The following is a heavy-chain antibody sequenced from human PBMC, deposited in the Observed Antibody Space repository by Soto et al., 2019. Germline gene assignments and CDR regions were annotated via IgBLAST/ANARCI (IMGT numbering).Heavy chain of an antibody. CDR1: GYTFTGYY. J-gene: IGHJ6*02. Sequence: ASVKVSCKASGYTFTGYYMHWVRQAPGQGLGWMGWINPNSGGTNYAQKFQGWVTMTRDTSISTAYMGLSRLRSDDTAVYYCARDPFSVTTSSYYYYYGMDVWGQGTTVTVSS. D-gene: IGHD4-4*01. CDR2: INPNSGGT. CDR3: ARDPFSVTTSSYYYYYGMDV. V-gene: IGHV1-2*04.